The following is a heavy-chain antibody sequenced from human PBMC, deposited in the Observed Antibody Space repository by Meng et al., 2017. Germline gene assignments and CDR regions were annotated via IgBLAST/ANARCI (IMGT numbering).Heavy chain of an antibody. Sequence: VQLVGVGGGLVPPGGSRILSCAASGLPLSGSAMHWVRQSSGKGPEWVGRMRSKAYNYATAYAASVLGRFTISRDDSKNTAYLQMNSLKTEDTAVYYCSRLETTAFDYWGQGILVTVSS. CDR3: SRLETTAFDY. CDR2: MRSKAYNYAT. D-gene: IGHD4-17*01. V-gene: IGHV3-73*02. J-gene: IGHJ4*02. CDR1: GLPLSGSA.